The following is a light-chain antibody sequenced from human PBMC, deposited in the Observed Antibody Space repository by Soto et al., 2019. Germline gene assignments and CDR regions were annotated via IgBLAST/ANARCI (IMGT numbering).Light chain of an antibody. CDR3: KSYTSISTWV. V-gene: IGLV2-14*01. J-gene: IGLJ3*02. Sequence: QSALAQPASVYGSPGQSITISCSGTSSDVGGYNYVSWYQHHPGKAPKLLIYEVTNRPSGVSNRFSGSKSGNTASLTISGLQAEDEAAYYCKSYTSISTWVFGGGTKLTVL. CDR2: EVT. CDR1: SSDVGGYNY.